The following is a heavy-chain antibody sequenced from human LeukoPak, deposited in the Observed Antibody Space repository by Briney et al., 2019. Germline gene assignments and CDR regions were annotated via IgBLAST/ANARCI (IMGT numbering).Heavy chain of an antibody. V-gene: IGHV5-10-1*01. CDR3: ARMGYSSSWYHDY. CDR2: IDPSDSYT. CDR1: GYNFASYW. J-gene: IGHJ4*02. Sequence: GESLKISCKGSGYNFASYWITWVRQMPGKGLEWMGWIDPSDSYTKSSPPFQGHVTISADKSISTAYLQWSSLKASDTAMYYCARMGYSSSWYHDYWGQGTLVTVSS. D-gene: IGHD6-13*01.